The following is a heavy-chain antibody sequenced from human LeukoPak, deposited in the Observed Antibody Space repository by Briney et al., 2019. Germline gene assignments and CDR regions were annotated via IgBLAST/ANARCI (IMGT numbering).Heavy chain of an antibody. Sequence: GGSLSLSSAASGFTFSDYYISWIRQAPGKGLEWVSYISSSGSTIYYADSVKGRFTISRDNAKNSLYLQMNSLRAEDTAVYYCARETRVVTSTSGSCGQGTLVTVSS. CDR1: GFTFSDYY. V-gene: IGHV3-11*01. CDR3: ARETRVVTSTSGS. CDR2: ISSSGSTI. D-gene: IGHD4-23*01. J-gene: IGHJ5*02.